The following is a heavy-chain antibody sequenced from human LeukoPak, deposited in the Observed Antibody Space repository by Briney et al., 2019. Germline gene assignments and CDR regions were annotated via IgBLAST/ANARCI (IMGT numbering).Heavy chain of an antibody. CDR3: ARDSPKLYYYYGMDV. Sequence: GGSLRLSCAASGFTFSDYYMSWIRQAPGKGLEWVSYISSSGSTTYYADSVKGRFTISRDNAKNSLYLQMNSLRAEDTAVYYCARDSPKLYYYYGMDVWGKGTTVTVSS. CDR1: GFTFSDYY. J-gene: IGHJ6*04. CDR2: ISSSGSTT. D-gene: IGHD1-7*01. V-gene: IGHV3-11*01.